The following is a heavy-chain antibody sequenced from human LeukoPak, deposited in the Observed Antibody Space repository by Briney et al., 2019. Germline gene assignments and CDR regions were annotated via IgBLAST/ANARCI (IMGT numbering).Heavy chain of an antibody. CDR2: INWNGGST. CDR1: GFTFDDYG. J-gene: IGHJ5*02. V-gene: IGHV3-20*04. D-gene: IGHD4-23*01. Sequence: GGSLRLSCAASGFTFDDYGMSWVRQAPGKGLEWVSGINWNGGSTGYADSVKGRFTISRDNAKNSLYLQMNSLRAEDTALYYCARDFRMTTVVIWFDPWGQGTLVTVSS. CDR3: ARDFRMTTVVIWFDP.